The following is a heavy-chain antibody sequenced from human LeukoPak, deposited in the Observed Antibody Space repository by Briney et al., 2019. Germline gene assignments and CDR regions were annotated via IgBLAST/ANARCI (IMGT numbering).Heavy chain of an antibody. Sequence: SGESLKISCKASGFTFTNSWIGWVRQMPGRGLEWMGVIHPANSDTRYSPSFQGQVTISADKSISTAYLQWSSLKASDTAMYYCARQAAERGNAFDIWGQGTMVIVSS. CDR2: IHPANSDT. CDR3: ARQAAERGNAFDI. J-gene: IGHJ3*02. V-gene: IGHV5-51*01. D-gene: IGHD6-25*01. CDR1: GFTFTNSW.